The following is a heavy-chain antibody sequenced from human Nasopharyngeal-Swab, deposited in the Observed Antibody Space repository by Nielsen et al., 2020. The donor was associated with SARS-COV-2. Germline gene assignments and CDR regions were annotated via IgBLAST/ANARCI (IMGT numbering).Heavy chain of an antibody. J-gene: IGHJ3*02. CDR3: AKYGRAFDI. CDR2: ISWNSGDL. Sequence: SLKISCAASGFTFDDYAMHWVRQAPGKGLEWVSGISWNSGDLGYADSVKGRFTISRDNAKNSLYLQMNSLRTEDTALYYCAKYGRAFDIWGQGTMVTVSS. V-gene: IGHV3-9*01. CDR1: GFTFDDYA.